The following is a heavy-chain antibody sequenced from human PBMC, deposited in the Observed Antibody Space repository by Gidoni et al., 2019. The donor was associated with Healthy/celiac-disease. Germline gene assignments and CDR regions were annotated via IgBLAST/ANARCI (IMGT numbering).Heavy chain of an antibody. D-gene: IGHD3-16*01. J-gene: IGHJ3*02. CDR2: INGNDGST. Sequence: EVQLVESGGGVVRPGGSLSLSCAASGFTFDDNGRSWVRQAPGKGLEWVSGINGNDGSTGEADSVKGRFTISRDNAKNSLYLQMNSLRAEDTALYHCARDLGPWAFDIWGQGTMVTVSS. CDR3: ARDLGPWAFDI. CDR1: GFTFDDNG. V-gene: IGHV3-20*01.